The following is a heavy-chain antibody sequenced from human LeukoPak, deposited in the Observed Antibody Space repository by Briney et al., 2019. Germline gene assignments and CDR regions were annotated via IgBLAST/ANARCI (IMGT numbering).Heavy chain of an antibody. CDR3: AREDCSSTSCYDPSVSDY. CDR1: GFTFSHYE. V-gene: IGHV3-48*03. D-gene: IGHD2-2*01. Sequence: PGGSLRLSCEASGFTFSHYEMNWVRQAPGKGLEWVSYISSSGYTIYYADSMKGRFTISRDNAKNSLYLQMNSLRAEDTAVYYCAREDCSSTSCYDPSVSDYWGQGTLVTVSS. J-gene: IGHJ4*02. CDR2: ISSSGYTI.